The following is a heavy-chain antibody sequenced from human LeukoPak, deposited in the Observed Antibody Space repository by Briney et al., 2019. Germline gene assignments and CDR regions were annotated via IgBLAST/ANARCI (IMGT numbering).Heavy chain of an antibody. CDR2: INHSGST. CDR3: VSTVTDAFDI. J-gene: IGHJ3*02. CDR1: GESFSGYY. D-gene: IGHD4-17*01. V-gene: IGHV4-34*01. Sequence: SETLSLTCAVYGESFSGYYWSWIRQPPGKGLEWIGEINHSGSTNYNPSLKSRVTISVDTSKNQFSLKLSSVTAADTAVYYCVSTVTDAFDIWGQGTMVTVSS.